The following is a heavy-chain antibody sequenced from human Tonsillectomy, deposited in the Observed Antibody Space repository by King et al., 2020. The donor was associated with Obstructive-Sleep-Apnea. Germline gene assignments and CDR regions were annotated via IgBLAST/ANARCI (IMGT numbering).Heavy chain of an antibody. J-gene: IGHJ4*02. CDR2: IIPILGNA. CDR3: CIAAPNYYFDY. Sequence: QLVQSGAEVKKPGASVKVSCKASGDTFSSYAISWVRQAPGQGLEWMGGIIPILGNANYAQKFQGRVTITADESTSTAYMELSSLRSEDTAVYYCCIAAPNYYFDYWGQGTLVTVSS. CDR1: GDTFSSYA. V-gene: IGHV1-69*01. D-gene: IGHD6-13*01.